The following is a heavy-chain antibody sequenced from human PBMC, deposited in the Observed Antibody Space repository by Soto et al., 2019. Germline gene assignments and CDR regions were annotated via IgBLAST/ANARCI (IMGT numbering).Heavy chain of an antibody. D-gene: IGHD2-2*01. CDR2: ISGSGGST. CDR3: AKDVWVPRFYIVVVPAAMNFDY. Sequence: GGSLRLSCAASGFTFSSYAMSWVRQAPGKGLEWVSAISGSGGSTYYADSVKGRFTISRDNSKNTLYLQMNSLRAEDTAVYYCAKDVWVPRFYIVVVPAAMNFDYWGQGTLVTVSS. J-gene: IGHJ4*02. V-gene: IGHV3-23*01. CDR1: GFTFSSYA.